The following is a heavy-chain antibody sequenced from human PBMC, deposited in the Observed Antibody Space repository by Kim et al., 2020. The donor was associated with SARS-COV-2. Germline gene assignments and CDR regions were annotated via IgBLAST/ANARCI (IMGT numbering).Heavy chain of an antibody. J-gene: IGHJ6*02. Sequence: SETLSLTCAVYGGSFSGYYWSWIRQPPGKGLEWIGEINHSGSTNYNPSLKSRVTISVDTSKNQFSLKLSSVTAADTAVYYCARDGGYYGSGSYLEYYYYGMDVWGQGTTVTVSS. D-gene: IGHD3-10*01. CDR1: GGSFSGYY. CDR2: INHSGST. V-gene: IGHV4-34*01. CDR3: ARDGGYYGSGSYLEYYYYGMDV.